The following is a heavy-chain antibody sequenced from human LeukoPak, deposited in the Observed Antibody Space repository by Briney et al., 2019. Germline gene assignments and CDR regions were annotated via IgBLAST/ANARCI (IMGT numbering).Heavy chain of an antibody. V-gene: IGHV5-51*01. CDR2: IYPGDSDT. CDR1: GYSFTSYW. Sequence: GESLKIFCKGSGYSFTSYWIGWVRQMPGKGLEWMWIIYPGDSDTRYSPSFQGHVTISADKSISTAYLQWSSLKASDTAMYYCAKTYSSSWQIYNWFDPWGQGTLVTVSS. CDR3: AKTYSSSWQIYNWFDP. D-gene: IGHD6-13*01. J-gene: IGHJ5*02.